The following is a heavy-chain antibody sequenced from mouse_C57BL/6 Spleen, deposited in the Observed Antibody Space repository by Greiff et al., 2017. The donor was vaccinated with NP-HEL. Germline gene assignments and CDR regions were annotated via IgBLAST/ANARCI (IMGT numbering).Heavy chain of an antibody. CDR3: ARDRLTGMDY. CDR1: GFTFSDYY. J-gene: IGHJ4*01. V-gene: IGHV5-16*01. Sequence: EVKLVESEGGLVQPGSSMKLSCTASGFTFSDYYMAWVRQVPEKGLEWVANINYDGSSTYYLDSLKSRFIISRDNAKNILYLQMSSLKSEDTATYYCARDRLTGMDYWGQGTSVTVSS. CDR2: INYDGSST. D-gene: IGHD4-1*01.